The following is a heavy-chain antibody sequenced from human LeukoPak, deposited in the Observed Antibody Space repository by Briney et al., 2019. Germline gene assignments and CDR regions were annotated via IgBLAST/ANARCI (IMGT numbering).Heavy chain of an antibody. D-gene: IGHD1-26*01. Sequence: GGSLRLSCAASGFAASGFTFSTFGMHWVRQAPGKGLEWVAFIRYDGSNKYYADSVKGRFTISRDNSKNTLYLQMNSLRAEDTAVYYCARVTHSREYSVGAITSGYFDYWGQGTLVTVSS. J-gene: IGHJ4*02. CDR1: GFTFSTFG. CDR3: ARVTHSREYSVGAITSGYFDY. V-gene: IGHV3-30*02. CDR2: IRYDGSNK.